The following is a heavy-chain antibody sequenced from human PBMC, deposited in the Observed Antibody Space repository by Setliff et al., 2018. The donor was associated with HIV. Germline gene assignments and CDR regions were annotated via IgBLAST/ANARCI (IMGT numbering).Heavy chain of an antibody. CDR3: ARQFSNSFDS. CDR1: GYTFIDYI. V-gene: IGHV1-2*02. D-gene: IGHD7-27*01. Sequence: ASVKVSCKASGYTFIDYIIHWVRQAPGQGPEWMGWISPYDLSERTSQRFRGRVSMTRDTSINAAYLDLSGLTSDDTAFYYCARQFSNSFDSWGQGTLVTVS. CDR2: ISPYDLSE. J-gene: IGHJ4*02.